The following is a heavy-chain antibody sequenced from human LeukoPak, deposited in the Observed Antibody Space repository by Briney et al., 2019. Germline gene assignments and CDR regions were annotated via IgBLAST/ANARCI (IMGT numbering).Heavy chain of an antibody. D-gene: IGHD3-10*01. Sequence: GGSLRLSCAASGFTFSRYWMSWVRQAPGKGLEWVANIREDGSEKYYVDSVKGRFTISRDNAKNSLYLQMNSLRAEDTGVYYCARELFGSGSYASYWGQGTLVTVSS. CDR3: ARELFGSGSYASY. CDR2: IREDGSEK. CDR1: GFTFSRYW. J-gene: IGHJ4*02. V-gene: IGHV3-7*01.